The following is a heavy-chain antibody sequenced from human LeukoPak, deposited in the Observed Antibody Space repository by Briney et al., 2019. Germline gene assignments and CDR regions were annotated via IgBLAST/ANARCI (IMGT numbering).Heavy chain of an antibody. CDR2: VNGDGSST. D-gene: IGHD6-13*01. V-gene: IGHV3-74*01. CDR1: GFTFSTYW. CDR3: ARDGIAAVDFDY. Sequence: QAGGSLRLSCAASGFTFSTYWMHWVRQAPGKGLVWVSRVNGDGSSTNYADSVKGRFTISRDYAKNTLYLQMNSLRAEDTAVYYCARDGIAAVDFDYWGQGILVTVSS. J-gene: IGHJ4*02.